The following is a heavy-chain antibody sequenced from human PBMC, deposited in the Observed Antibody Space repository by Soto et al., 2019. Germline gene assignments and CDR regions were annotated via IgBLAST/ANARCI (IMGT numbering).Heavy chain of an antibody. J-gene: IGHJ5*02. CDR3: VRGGFLSHDHVIIAPATLGFDP. V-gene: IGHV1-8*01. Sequence: QVQLMQSGAEVKKPGASVKVSCKASGYTFTTYDINWVRQAPGQGLEWMGWMNPNRTNTCYAEKFQGRVTMTRDTSISTAYMELSSLRYDDTAVYYCVRGGFLSHDHVIIAPATLGFDPWGQGTLVTVSS. D-gene: IGHD2-2*01. CDR1: GYTFTTYD. CDR2: MNPNRTNT.